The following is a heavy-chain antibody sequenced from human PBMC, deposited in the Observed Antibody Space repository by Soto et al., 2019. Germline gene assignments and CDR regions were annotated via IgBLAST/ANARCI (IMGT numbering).Heavy chain of an antibody. D-gene: IGHD3-22*01. J-gene: IGHJ4*02. Sequence: GGSLRLSCAASGFTFSSYGMHWVRQAPGKGLEWVAVIWYDGSNKYYADSVKGRFTISRDNAKNTLYLQMNSLRAEDTAVYYCARAITMIVVGCLGYWGQGTLVTVSS. CDR1: GFTFSSYG. V-gene: IGHV3-33*03. CDR2: IWYDGSNK. CDR3: ARAITMIVVGCLGY.